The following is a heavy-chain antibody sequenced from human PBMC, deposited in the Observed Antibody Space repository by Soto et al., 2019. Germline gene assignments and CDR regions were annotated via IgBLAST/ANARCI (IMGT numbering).Heavy chain of an antibody. J-gene: IGHJ6*02. CDR1: GGSISSGDYY. D-gene: IGHD3-22*01. Sequence: SETLSLTCTVSGGSISSGDYYWSWIRQPPGKGLEWIGYIYYSGSTYYNPSLKSRVTISVDTSKNQFSLKLSSVTAADTAVYYCARDHSRYYDSSGYYYRLHYGMDVWGQGTTVTVSS. CDR2: IYYSGST. CDR3: ARDHSRYYDSSGYYYRLHYGMDV. V-gene: IGHV4-30-4*01.